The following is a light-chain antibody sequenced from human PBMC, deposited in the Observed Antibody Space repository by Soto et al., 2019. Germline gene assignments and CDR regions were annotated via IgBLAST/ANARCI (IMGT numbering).Light chain of an antibody. CDR2: EVS. Sequence: QSALTQPPSASGSPGQSVTISCTGTCSDVGSYDYVSWYQQHPGKAPKLMIYEVSKRPSGVPDRFSGSKSGNTASLTVSGLQAEDEADYYCISYAGSSNVFGTGTKLTVL. CDR1: CSDVGSYDY. V-gene: IGLV2-8*01. J-gene: IGLJ1*01. CDR3: ISYAGSSNV.